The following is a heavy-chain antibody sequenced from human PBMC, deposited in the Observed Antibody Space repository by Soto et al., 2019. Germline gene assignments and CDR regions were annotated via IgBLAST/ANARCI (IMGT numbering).Heavy chain of an antibody. CDR3: ARDCSSTSCYSYYYGMDV. Sequence: LSLTCTVSGGSISSGGYYWSWIRQHPGKGLEWIGYIYYSGSTYYNPSLKSRVTISVDTSKNQFSLKLSSVTAADTAVYYCARDCSSTSCYSYYYGMDVWGQGTTVTVSS. CDR2: IYYSGST. J-gene: IGHJ6*02. CDR1: GGSISSGGYY. D-gene: IGHD2-2*01. V-gene: IGHV4-31*03.